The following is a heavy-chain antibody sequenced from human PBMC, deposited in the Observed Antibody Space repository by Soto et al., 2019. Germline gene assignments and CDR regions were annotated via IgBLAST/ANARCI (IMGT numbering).Heavy chain of an antibody. CDR3: ASPLVLFGELLSATLNDC. Sequence: QVQLVQSGAEVKKPGASVKVSCKASGYTFTGYYMHWVRQAPGQGLEWMGWINPNSGGTNYAEKFQGRVTVTRVTCISTSYMELSRLGSDDTAVYYCASPLVLFGELLSATLNDCWVQGTLVTVSS. V-gene: IGHV1-2*02. CDR2: INPNSGGT. D-gene: IGHD3-10*01. J-gene: IGHJ4*02. CDR1: GYTFTGYY.